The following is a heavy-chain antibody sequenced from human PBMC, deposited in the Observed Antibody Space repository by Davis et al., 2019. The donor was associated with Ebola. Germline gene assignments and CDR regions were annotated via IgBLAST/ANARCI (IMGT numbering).Heavy chain of an antibody. CDR1: GYTFTGYY. J-gene: IGHJ4*02. V-gene: IGHV1-18*04. D-gene: IGHD1-26*01. CDR2: INPHNGNT. CDR3: SVGGQDGGFDY. Sequence: ASVKVSCKASGYTFTGYYMHWVRQAPGQGLEWMGWINPHNGNTNYAQNVQGRVTMTTDTSTSTAYMELRSLRSEDTAVYYCSVGGQDGGFDYWGQGTLVPVSS.